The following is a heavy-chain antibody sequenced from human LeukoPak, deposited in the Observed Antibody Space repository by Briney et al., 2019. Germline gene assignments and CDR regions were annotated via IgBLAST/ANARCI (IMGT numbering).Heavy chain of an antibody. V-gene: IGHV4-34*01. CDR3: ARDSAAAATLGYYYYYYMDV. CDR2: INHSGST. J-gene: IGHJ6*03. D-gene: IGHD6-13*01. CDR1: GGSFSGYY. Sequence: SETLSLTCAVYGGSFSGYYWSWIRQPPGKGLEWIGEINHSGSTNYNPSLTSRVTMSVDTSKNQFSLKLSSVTAADTAVYYCARDSAAAATLGYYYYYYMDVWGKGTTVTISS.